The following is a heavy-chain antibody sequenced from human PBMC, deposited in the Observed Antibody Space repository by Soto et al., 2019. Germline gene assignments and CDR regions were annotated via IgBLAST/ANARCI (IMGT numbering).Heavy chain of an antibody. CDR2: ISYDGSNK. Sequence: VQLVESGGGVVQPGRSLRLSCAASGFTFSSYGMHWVRQAPGKGLEWVAVISYDGSNKYYADSVKGRFTISRDNSKNTLYLQMNSLRAEDTALYYCAKDGPDIVVVPAAINYYYYMDVWGKGTTVTVSS. V-gene: IGHV3-30*18. CDR1: GFTFSSYG. D-gene: IGHD2-2*01. CDR3: AKDGPDIVVVPAAINYYYYMDV. J-gene: IGHJ6*03.